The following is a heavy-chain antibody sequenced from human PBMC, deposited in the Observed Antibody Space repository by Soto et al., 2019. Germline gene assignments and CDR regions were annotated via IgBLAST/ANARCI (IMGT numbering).Heavy chain of an antibody. Sequence: GGSLRLSCAASGFTFSGSAMHWVRQASGKGLEWVGRIRSKANSYATAYAASVKGRFTISRDDSKNTAYLQMNSLKTEDTAVYYCTRLKDTAMVTLNYYYYYGVDVWGQGTTVTVSS. CDR3: TRLKDTAMVTLNYYYYYGVDV. D-gene: IGHD5-18*01. V-gene: IGHV3-73*01. CDR2: IRSKANSYAT. CDR1: GFTFSGSA. J-gene: IGHJ6*02.